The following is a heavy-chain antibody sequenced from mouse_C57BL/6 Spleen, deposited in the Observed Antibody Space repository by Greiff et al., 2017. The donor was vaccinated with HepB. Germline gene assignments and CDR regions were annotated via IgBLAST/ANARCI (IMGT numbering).Heavy chain of an antibody. CDR3: ARSGTRDY. V-gene: IGHV1-64*01. J-gene: IGHJ2*01. Sequence: LMESGAELVKPGASVKLSCKASGYTFTSYWMHWVKQRPGQGLEWIGMIHPNSGSTNYNEKFKSKATLTVDKSSSTAYMQLSSLTSEDSAVYYCARSGTRDYWGQGTTLTVSS. CDR2: IHPNSGST. CDR1: GYTFTSYW. D-gene: IGHD4-1*01.